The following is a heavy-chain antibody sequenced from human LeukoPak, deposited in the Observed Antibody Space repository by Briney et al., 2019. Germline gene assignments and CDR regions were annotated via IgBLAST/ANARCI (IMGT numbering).Heavy chain of an antibody. D-gene: IGHD2-8*02. J-gene: IGHJ4*02. CDR3: VREGRGVVPPGFY. V-gene: IGHV3-74*01. Sequence: PGGSLRLSCAASGFTFSNYWMHWVRQAPGKGLVWVSRINSDESTTHYADSVKGRFTISRDNARNTVYLEMNFLRVEGTAVYYCVREGRGVVPPGFYWGQGTLVTVSS. CDR2: INSDESTT. CDR1: GFTFSNYW.